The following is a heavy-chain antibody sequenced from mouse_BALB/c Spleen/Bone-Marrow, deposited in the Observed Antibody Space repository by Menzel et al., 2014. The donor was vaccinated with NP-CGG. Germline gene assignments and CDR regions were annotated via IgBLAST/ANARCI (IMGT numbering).Heavy chain of an antibody. CDR3: ARALLGAMDY. Sequence: EVQLQESGPELVKPGASVNVSCKASGYVFASYNMYWVKQSHGKSLEWIGYIDPYNGGTTYNQKFKGKATLTVDKSSSTAYMHLNSLTSEDSAVYYCARALLGAMDYWGQGTSVTVSS. CDR2: IDPYNGGT. J-gene: IGHJ4*01. D-gene: IGHD1-1*01. V-gene: IGHV1S135*01. CDR1: GYVFASYN.